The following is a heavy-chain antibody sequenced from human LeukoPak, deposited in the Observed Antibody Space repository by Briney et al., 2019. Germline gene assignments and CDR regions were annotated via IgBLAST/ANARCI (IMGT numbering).Heavy chain of an antibody. J-gene: IGHJ4*02. CDR1: GGSFSSYA. D-gene: IGHD1-1*01. V-gene: IGHV1-69*13. Sequence: SVKVSCKASGGSFSSYAISWVRQAPGQGLEWMGGIIPIFGTANFAQKFQGRVTITADESTSTAYMELSSLRSEDTAVYYCARSLVHIYYFDYWGQGTLVTVSP. CDR3: ARSLVHIYYFDY. CDR2: IIPIFGTA.